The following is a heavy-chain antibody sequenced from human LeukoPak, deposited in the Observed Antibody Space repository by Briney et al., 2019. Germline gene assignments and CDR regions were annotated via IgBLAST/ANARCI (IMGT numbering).Heavy chain of an antibody. CDR1: GFTFSDYY. J-gene: IGHJ4*02. CDR2: ISSSGSTI. CDR3: RGGSSWYYFDY. Sequence: GGSLRLSCAASGFTFSDYYMSWIRQAPGKGLEWVSYISSSGSTIYYADSVKGRFTISRDNAKNSLYLQMNSLRAEDTAVYYCRGGSSWYYFDYWGQGTQVIVSS. D-gene: IGHD6-13*01. V-gene: IGHV3-11*04.